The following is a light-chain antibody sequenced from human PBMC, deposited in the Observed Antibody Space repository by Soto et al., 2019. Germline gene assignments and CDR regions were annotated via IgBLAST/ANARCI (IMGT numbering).Light chain of an antibody. CDR1: NSNIGSNT. V-gene: IGLV1-44*01. CDR2: SNN. CDR3: AAWSDSLNGWV. J-gene: IGLJ3*02. Sequence: QSVLTQPPSASGTPGQRVTISCSGSNSNIGSNTVNWYQQLPGTAPKLLIFSNNLRPSGVPDRFSGSKSGTSASLAISGLQSEVEADYYCAAWSDSLNGWVFGGGTKLTVL.